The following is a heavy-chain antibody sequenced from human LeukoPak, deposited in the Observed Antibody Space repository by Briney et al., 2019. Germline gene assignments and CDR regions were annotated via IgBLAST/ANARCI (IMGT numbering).Heavy chain of an antibody. Sequence: SETLSLTCTVPGGSISSYYWSWIRQPPGKGLEWIGYIHYSGSTSYNPSLKSRVSISVDTSKNQFSLKLSSVTAADTAVYYCAGSPGDYSNFCFDPWGQGTLVTVSS. CDR3: AGSPGDYSNFCFDP. D-gene: IGHD4-11*01. V-gene: IGHV4-59*08. CDR1: GGSISSYY. J-gene: IGHJ5*02. CDR2: IHYSGST.